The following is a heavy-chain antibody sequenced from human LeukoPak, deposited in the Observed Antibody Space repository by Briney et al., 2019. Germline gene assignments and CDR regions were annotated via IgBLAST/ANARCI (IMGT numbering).Heavy chain of an antibody. V-gene: IGHV3-21*01. J-gene: IGHJ4*02. CDR3: ARDPTIDYGDYD. CDR2: ISSSSSYI. Sequence: GGSLRLSCAASGFTSSSYSMNWVRQAPGKGLEWVSSISSSSSYIYYADSVKGRFTISRDNAKNSLYLQMNSLRAEDTAVYYCARDPTIDYGDYDWGQGTLVTVSS. CDR1: GFTSSSYS. D-gene: IGHD4-17*01.